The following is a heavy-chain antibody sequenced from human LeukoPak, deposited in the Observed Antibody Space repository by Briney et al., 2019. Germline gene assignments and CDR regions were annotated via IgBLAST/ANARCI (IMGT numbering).Heavy chain of an antibody. CDR2: VYDIGTT. V-gene: IGHV4-59*08. J-gene: IGHJ4*02. Sequence: SETLSLTCTVSGGSIGSHYWTWIRQTPGKGLEWIGYVYDIGTTKYNPSLKSRVTISVDTSKNQFSLKLRSVTAADTAMYYCARLWSTDCSGGSCPHQPNSWGQGTLVTVSS. CDR1: GGSIGSHY. D-gene: IGHD2-15*01. CDR3: ARLWSTDCSGGSCPHQPNS.